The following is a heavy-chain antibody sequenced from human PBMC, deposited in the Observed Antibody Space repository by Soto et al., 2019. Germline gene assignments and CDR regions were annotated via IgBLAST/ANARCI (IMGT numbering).Heavy chain of an antibody. D-gene: IGHD3-22*01. Sequence: GASLKVSCKTSGYIFTSFDINCVRHTPGHAPEWMGWINPNSGGTNYAQKFQGWVTMTRDTSISTAYMELSGLRSDDTAVYYCARAGYYYDSSGYFRHFDYWGQGTLVTVSS. J-gene: IGHJ4*02. V-gene: IGHV1-2*04. CDR3: ARAGYYYDSSGYFRHFDY. CDR2: INPNSGGT. CDR1: GYIFTSFD.